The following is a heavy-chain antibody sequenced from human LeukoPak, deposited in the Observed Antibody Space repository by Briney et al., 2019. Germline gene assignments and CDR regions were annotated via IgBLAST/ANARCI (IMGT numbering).Heavy chain of an antibody. CDR3: ASIGWYSNEFDY. D-gene: IGHD6-19*01. CDR2: ISRSSGTI. CDR1: GFTLSSYS. J-gene: IGHJ4*02. V-gene: IGHV3-48*02. Sequence: GGSLRLSCAASGFTLSSYSMNWVRQAPGKGLEWVSCISRSSGTIYYADSVRGRFTISRDNAKKSLYLQMNSLRDEDTAVYYCASIGWYSNEFDYWGQGTLVTVSS.